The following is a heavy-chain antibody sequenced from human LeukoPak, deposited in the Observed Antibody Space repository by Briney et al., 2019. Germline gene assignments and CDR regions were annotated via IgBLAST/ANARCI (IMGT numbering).Heavy chain of an antibody. Sequence: PGGSLRLSCAASGFTISSYGMHWVRQAPGKGLEWVAFMRRDGTNTYYGDSVKGRFTISRDNSKNTLYLQMNSLRAEDTAVYYCAKRHSSGWYVFDYWGQGTLVTVSS. CDR1: GFTISSYG. CDR3: AKRHSSGWYVFDY. J-gene: IGHJ4*02. D-gene: IGHD6-19*01. V-gene: IGHV3-30*02. CDR2: MRRDGTNT.